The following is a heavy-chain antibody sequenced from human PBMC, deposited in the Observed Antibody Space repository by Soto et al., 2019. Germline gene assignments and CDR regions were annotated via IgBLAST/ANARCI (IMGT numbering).Heavy chain of an antibody. CDR3: ARVVVGSRLSLDY. CDR1: GGTFSSYT. Sequence: QVQLVQSGAEVKKPGSSVPVSCKASGGTFSSYTISWVRQAPGQGLEWMAGIRPIFGTPIYAQKFQDRVTSTAVDTTMTAYMEMNRLTSEDTAVYYCARVVVGSRLSLDYWGQGTLVTISS. CDR2: IRPIFGTP. J-gene: IGHJ4*02. V-gene: IGHV1-69*01. D-gene: IGHD1-26*01.